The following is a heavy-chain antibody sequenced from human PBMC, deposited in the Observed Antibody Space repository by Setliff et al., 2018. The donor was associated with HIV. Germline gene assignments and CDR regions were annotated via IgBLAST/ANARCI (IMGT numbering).Heavy chain of an antibody. CDR3: ARAGAEVTSHFDW. V-gene: IGHV1-18*01. J-gene: IGHJ4*02. CDR1: GYTFSNQG. Sequence: ASVKVSCKASGYTFSNQGLSWVRQAPGQGPEWMGWISVYTGDPYYGQKFQDRVTITADASTSTAYMGLRSLRSDDSAVYYCARAGAEVTSHFDWWGQGTLVTVSS. CDR2: ISVYTGDP. D-gene: IGHD2-21*02.